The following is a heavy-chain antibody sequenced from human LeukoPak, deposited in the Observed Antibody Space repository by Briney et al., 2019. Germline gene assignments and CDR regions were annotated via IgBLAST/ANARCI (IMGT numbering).Heavy chain of an antibody. CDR1: GFTFSAYN. V-gene: IGHV3-23*01. J-gene: IGHJ4*02. CDR2: ISGSGGST. Sequence: GGSLRLSCAASGFTFSAYNMNWVRRTPGKGLEWVSAISGSGGSTYYADSVRGRFTISRDNSKSTLSLQMNSLRAEDTAIYYCATYRQVLLSFESWGQGTLVTVSS. CDR3: ATYRQVLLSFES. D-gene: IGHD2/OR15-2a*01.